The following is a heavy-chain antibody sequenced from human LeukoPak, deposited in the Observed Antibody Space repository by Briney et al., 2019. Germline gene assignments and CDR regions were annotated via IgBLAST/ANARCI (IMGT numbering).Heavy chain of an antibody. J-gene: IGHJ5*02. CDR3: ARHPHYGSGSYRNYNWFDP. D-gene: IGHD3-10*01. V-gene: IGHV4-59*05. CDR1: GGSISSYY. CDR2: IYYSGST. Sequence: PSETLSLTCTVSGGSISSYYWSWIRQPPGKGLEWIGSIYYSGSTYYNPSLKSRVTISVDTSKNQFSLKLSSVTAADTAVYYCARHPHYGSGSYRNYNWFDPWGQGTLVTVSS.